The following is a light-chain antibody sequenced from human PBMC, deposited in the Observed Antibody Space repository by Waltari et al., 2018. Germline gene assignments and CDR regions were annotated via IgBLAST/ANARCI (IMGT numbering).Light chain of an antibody. Sequence: EIVLTQSPATLSLSPGERANLSCSASQSVSSYLPWDQQKPGQSPRLLIYDAYNTATGIPARFSGSGSGTDFTLTISSLGPEDFAVYYCQHRRNWPWTFGQGTKVEIK. J-gene: IGKJ1*01. CDR2: DAY. CDR3: QHRRNWPWT. V-gene: IGKV3-11*01. CDR1: QSVSSY.